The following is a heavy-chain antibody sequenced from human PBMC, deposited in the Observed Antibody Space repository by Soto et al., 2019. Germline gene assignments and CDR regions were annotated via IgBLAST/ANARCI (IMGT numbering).Heavy chain of an antibody. V-gene: IGHV1-2*02. CDR3: ARGDYGTGGYPFPYFDY. D-gene: IGHD2-8*02. Sequence: HEHLVQSGAEVKRPGASLKVSCKAPGYSFTGNYIHWVRQAPGQGLEWMGWINPDSGATNYAQNFQGRVTLTSDTSISTAPMDLTSLTSDDTAVYYCARGDYGTGGYPFPYFDYWGQGTLVIVSS. CDR2: INPDSGAT. J-gene: IGHJ4*02. CDR1: GYSFTGNY.